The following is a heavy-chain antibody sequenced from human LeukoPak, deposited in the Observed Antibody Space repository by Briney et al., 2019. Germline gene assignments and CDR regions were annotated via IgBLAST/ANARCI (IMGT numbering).Heavy chain of an antibody. J-gene: IGHJ6*03. CDR1: GGTFSSYA. CDR3: ARDLPSKYYYGSGSSDHYYYYYYYMDV. D-gene: IGHD3-10*01. CDR2: IIPIFGTA. V-gene: IGHV1-69*05. Sequence: ASVKVSCKASGGTFSSYAISWVRQAPGQGLEWMGGIIPIFGTANYAQKFQGRVTTTTDESTSTAYMELSSLRSEDTAVYYCARDLPSKYYYGSGSSDHYYYYYYYMDVWGKGTTVTVSS.